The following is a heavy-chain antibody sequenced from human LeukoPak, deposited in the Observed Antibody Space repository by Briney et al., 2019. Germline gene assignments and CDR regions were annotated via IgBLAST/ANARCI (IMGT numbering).Heavy chain of an antibody. Sequence: PSETPSLTCTVSGGSISSSSYYWGWIRQPPGKGLEWIGSIYYSGSTYYNPSLKSRVTISVDTSKNQFSLKLSSVTAADTAVYYCARGFRITIFGVVIPQYYFDYWGQGTLVTVSS. CDR2: IYYSGST. D-gene: IGHD3-3*01. CDR1: GGSISSSSYY. V-gene: IGHV4-39*07. J-gene: IGHJ4*02. CDR3: ARGFRITIFGVVIPQYYFDY.